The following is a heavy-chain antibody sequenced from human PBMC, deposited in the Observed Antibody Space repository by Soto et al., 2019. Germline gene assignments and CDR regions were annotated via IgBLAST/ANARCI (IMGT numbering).Heavy chain of an antibody. V-gene: IGHV3-7*01. CDR1: GFDFSNFW. D-gene: IGHD2-8*01. CDR2: INYDGSEK. Sequence: EVQLVESGGGLVQPGGSLRISCDASGFDFSNFWMTWVRQVPGRGLEWVANINYDGSEKNYVDSVKGRLTIFRDNAKNSVDLLMSGLRVDDTAIYYCAKGSHPRNRMQVAIDHWGQGTLITIAS. J-gene: IGHJ4*02. CDR3: AKGSHPRNRMQVAIDH.